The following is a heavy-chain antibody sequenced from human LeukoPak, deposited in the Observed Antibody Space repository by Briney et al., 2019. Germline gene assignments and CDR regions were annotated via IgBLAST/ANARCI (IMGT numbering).Heavy chain of an antibody. CDR2: ISYSGSYI. D-gene: IGHD2-2*01. CDR3: ARDLYWDSTSGTGAFDI. V-gene: IGHV3-21*06. CDR1: GFTFSSYT. J-gene: IGHJ3*02. Sequence: GGSLRLSCAASGFTFSSYTMNWVRQAPGKGLEWVSSISYSGSYIYNADSVKGRFTNSRDNSKSSLYLQMSSRSAEATAVYYCARDLYWDSTSGTGAFDIWGQGTVVTASS.